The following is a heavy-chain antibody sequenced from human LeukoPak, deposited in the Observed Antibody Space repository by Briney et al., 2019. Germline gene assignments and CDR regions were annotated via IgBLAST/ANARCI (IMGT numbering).Heavy chain of an antibody. CDR1: GGSFSGYY. CDR3: ARHPYYYDSSGYYTDY. Sequence: SETLSLTCAVYGGSFSGYYWSWIRQPPGKGLEWIGEINHSGSTNYNPSLKSRVTISVDTSKNQFSLKLSSVTAADTAVYYCARHPYYYDSSGYYTDYWGQGTLVTVSS. D-gene: IGHD3-22*01. CDR2: INHSGST. J-gene: IGHJ4*02. V-gene: IGHV4-34*01.